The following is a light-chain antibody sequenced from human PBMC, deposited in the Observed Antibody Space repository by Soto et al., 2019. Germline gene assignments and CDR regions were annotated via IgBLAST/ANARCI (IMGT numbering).Light chain of an antibody. CDR2: GAS. V-gene: IGKV3-20*01. CDR3: QQYGSSPNT. Sequence: EIVLTQSPGTLSLSPGERATLSCRASQSVSSSYLAWYQQKPGQAPRLLIYGASRRATGIPDRFSGSGSGTDFTLTIIRLEPEDFAVYYCQQYGSSPNTFGPGTKVDIK. CDR1: QSVSSSY. J-gene: IGKJ3*01.